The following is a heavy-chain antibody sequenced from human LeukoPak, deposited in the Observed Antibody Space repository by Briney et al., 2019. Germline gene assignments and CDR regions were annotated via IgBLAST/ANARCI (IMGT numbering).Heavy chain of an antibody. CDR3: AKGAYDTTGNYYFDH. V-gene: IGHV1-3*01. D-gene: IGHD1-1*01. CDR1: GYSLTSYT. J-gene: IGHJ4*02. CDR2: INAGSGST. Sequence: ASVKVSCKASGYSLTSYTIHWVRQAPGQSLEWMGWINAGSGSTKYSEKFQGRVTFTRDTSADTAYMELSSLTSEDTAVFYCAKGAYDTTGNYYFDHWGRGTLVIVSS.